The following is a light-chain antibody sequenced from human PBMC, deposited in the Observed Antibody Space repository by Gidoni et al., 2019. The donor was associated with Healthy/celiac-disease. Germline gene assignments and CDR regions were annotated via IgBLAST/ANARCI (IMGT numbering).Light chain of an antibody. CDR2: AAS. CDR1: QGISNY. Sequence: DIQMTQSPSSLSASVGDRVTITCRASQGISNYLAWYQQKPGKVPKLLIYAASSLQSGVPSRFSSGGSATDFTITISSLQDEDVATYYYQKYNSAPWTFGQGTKVEIK. CDR3: QKYNSAPWT. J-gene: IGKJ1*01. V-gene: IGKV1-27*01.